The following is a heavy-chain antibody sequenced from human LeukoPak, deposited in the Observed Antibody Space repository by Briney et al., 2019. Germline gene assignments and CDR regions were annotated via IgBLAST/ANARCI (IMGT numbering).Heavy chain of an antibody. D-gene: IGHD5-24*01. CDR2: ISSTSTYI. CDR1: GFIFSSYS. V-gene: IGHV3-21*01. CDR3: ARVQRGEMATFDY. Sequence: GGSLRLSCAVSGFIFSSYSMNWVRHAPGKGLEWVSSISSTSTYIHYADSLRGRFTISRDNARNSLYLQINSLRVEDTAVYYCARVQRGEMATFDYWGQGTLVTVSS. J-gene: IGHJ4*02.